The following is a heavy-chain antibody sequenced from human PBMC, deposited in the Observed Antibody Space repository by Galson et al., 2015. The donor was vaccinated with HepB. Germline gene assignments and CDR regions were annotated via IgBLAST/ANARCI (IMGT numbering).Heavy chain of an antibody. CDR1: GDSVSSNSAA. Sequence: CAISGDSVSSNSAAWNWIRQSPSRGLEWLGRTYYRSKWYNDYAVSVKSRITINPDTSKNQFSLQLNSVTPEDTAVYYCARDFTRIPRGSDWNWNWFDPWGQGTLVTVSS. CDR3: ARDFTRIPRGSDWNWNWFDP. J-gene: IGHJ5*02. CDR2: TYYRSKWYN. V-gene: IGHV6-1*01. D-gene: IGHD1-7*01.